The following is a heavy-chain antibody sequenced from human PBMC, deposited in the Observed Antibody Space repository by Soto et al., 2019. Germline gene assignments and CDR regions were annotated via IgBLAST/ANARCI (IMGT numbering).Heavy chain of an antibody. V-gene: IGHV1-2*02. J-gene: IGHJ4*02. CDR3: TRDGQRTKFDY. CDR2: INPNSDAT. Sequence: GASVKVSCKASGHTFTGYYIHWVRQAPGQGLEWMGWINPNSDATNYAQKFQGRVTMTRDTSINTAYLELSSLRSDDTAVYYCTRDGQRTKFDYWGQGTLVTVSS. CDR1: GHTFTGYY.